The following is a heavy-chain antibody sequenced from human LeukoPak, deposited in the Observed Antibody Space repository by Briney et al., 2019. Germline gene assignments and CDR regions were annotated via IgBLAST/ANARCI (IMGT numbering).Heavy chain of an antibody. CDR3: ARDLYRIVVVPHYFDC. CDR1: GFTFSNYW. V-gene: IGHV3-7*01. J-gene: IGHJ4*02. CDR2: IKEDGSEK. Sequence: GGSLRLSCAASGFTFSNYWMSWVRQAPGKGLEWVANIKEDGSEKYYVDSVKGRFTISRDNAKKSLYLQMNSLRAEDTAVYYCARDLYRIVVVPHYFDCWGQGTLVTVSS. D-gene: IGHD3-22*01.